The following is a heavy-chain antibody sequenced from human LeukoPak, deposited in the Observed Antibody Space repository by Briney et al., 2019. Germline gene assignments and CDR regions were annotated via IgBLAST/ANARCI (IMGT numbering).Heavy chain of an antibody. J-gene: IGHJ6*03. D-gene: IGHD3-3*01. CDR2: IYPGDSDT. CDR3: ARQYYDFWSGYFNPPGYYYYMDV. Sequence: GESLKISCKGSGYSLTSYWIGWVRQMPGKGLEWMGIIYPGDSDTRYSPSFQGQVTISADKSISTAYLQWSSLKASDTAMYYCARQYYDFWSGYFNPPGYYYYMDVWGKGTTVTVSS. V-gene: IGHV5-51*01. CDR1: GYSLTSYW.